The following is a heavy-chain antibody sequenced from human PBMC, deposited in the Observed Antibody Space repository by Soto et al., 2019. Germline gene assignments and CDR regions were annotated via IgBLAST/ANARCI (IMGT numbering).Heavy chain of an antibody. D-gene: IGHD6-13*01. J-gene: IGHJ4*02. CDR1: GFTFSSNW. Sequence: EVQLVESGGGLVQPGGSLRLSCAASGFTFSSNWMHWVRQAPGKGLVWVSRINSDGSITSYADSVKGQFTISRDNAKNTLDLQMNRLRAYDTAVYYCARGSSSWYVSFDYLGLGILVPVSS. CDR3: ARGSSSWYVSFDY. V-gene: IGHV3-74*01. CDR2: INSDGSIT.